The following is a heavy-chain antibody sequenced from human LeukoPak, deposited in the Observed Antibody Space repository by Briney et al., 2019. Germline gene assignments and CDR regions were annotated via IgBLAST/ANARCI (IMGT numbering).Heavy chain of an antibody. CDR3: ARQPYDSSGFGLGYFDY. D-gene: IGHD3-22*01. CDR2: INHSGST. V-gene: IGHV4-34*01. J-gene: IGHJ4*02. CDR1: GGSFSGYY. Sequence: PSETLSLTCAVYGGSFSGYYWSWIRQPPGKGLEWIGEINHSGSTNYNPSLKSRVTISVDTSKNQFSLKLSSVTAADTAVYYCARQPYDSSGFGLGYFDYWGQGTLVTVSS.